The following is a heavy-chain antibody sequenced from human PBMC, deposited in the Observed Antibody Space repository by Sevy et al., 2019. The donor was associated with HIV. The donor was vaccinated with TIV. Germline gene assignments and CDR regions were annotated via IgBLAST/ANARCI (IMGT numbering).Heavy chain of an antibody. CDR3: ARGPLFSPEYCSGGTCPTIDY. CDR1: GVSFSDYY. CDR2: VNQSGSA. V-gene: IGHV4-34*01. J-gene: IGHJ4*02. D-gene: IGHD2-15*01. Sequence: SETLSLTCAVSGVSFSDYYWAWIRQPPGKGLEWIGEVNQSGSANYNPTLRSRVIMSLDTSNNHFSLKLTSVTAADTAVYYCARGPLFSPEYCSGGTCPTIDYWSQGTLVTVSS.